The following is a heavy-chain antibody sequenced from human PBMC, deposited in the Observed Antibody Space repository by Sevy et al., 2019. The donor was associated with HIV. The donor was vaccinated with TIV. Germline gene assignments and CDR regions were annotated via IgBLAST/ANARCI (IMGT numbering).Heavy chain of an antibody. V-gene: IGHV4-34*01. D-gene: IGHD1-26*01. J-gene: IGHJ4*02. CDR1: GGSFSGYY. CDR2: INHSGST. CDR3: ARWQSEPNRGGATKDYFDY. Sequence: SETLSLTCAVYGGSFSGYYWSWIRQPPGKGLEWIGEINHSGSTNYNPSLKRRVTISVDTSKNQYSLKLSSVTAADTAVYYCARWQSEPNRGGATKDYFDYWGQGTLVTVSS.